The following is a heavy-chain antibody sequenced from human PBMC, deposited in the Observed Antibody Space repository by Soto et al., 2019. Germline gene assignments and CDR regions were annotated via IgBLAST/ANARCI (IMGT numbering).Heavy chain of an antibody. D-gene: IGHD3-22*01. CDR2: ISGSGGST. CDR1: GFTFSSYA. Sequence: EVQLLESGGGLVQPGGSLRLSCAASGFTFSSYAMSWVRQAPGKGLEWVSAISGSGGSTYYADSVKGRFTISRDNSKNTLYLQMNSLRAEDTAVYYRAKLDSSGYYFDYFDYWGQGTLVTVSS. CDR3: AKLDSSGYYFDYFDY. V-gene: IGHV3-23*01. J-gene: IGHJ4*02.